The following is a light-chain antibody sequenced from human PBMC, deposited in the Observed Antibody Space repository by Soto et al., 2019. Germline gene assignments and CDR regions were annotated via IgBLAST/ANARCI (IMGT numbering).Light chain of an antibody. V-gene: IGLV2-11*01. J-gene: IGLJ1*01. Sequence: QSVLTQPRSVSGSPGQSVTISCTGTSSDVGGYNYVSWYQQHPGKAPKLMIYDVSKRPSGVPDRFSGSKSGNTASLTISGLQAEDDADYYCCSYAGSYTFVVFGTGTKVTVL. CDR3: CSYAGSYTFVV. CDR1: SSDVGGYNY. CDR2: DVS.